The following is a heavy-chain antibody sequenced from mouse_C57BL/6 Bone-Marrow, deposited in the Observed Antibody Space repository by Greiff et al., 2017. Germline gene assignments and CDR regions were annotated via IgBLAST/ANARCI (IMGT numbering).Heavy chain of an antibody. CDR1: GYTFTSYW. CDR2: IDPSDSYT. V-gene: IGHV1-50*01. D-gene: IGHD1-1*01. CDR3: ARSKTVVPFDY. Sequence: QVQLQQPGAELVKPGASVKLSCKASGYTFTSYWMQWVQQRPGPGLEWIGEIDPSDSYTKYTQKFKGKATLTVDTSSSTAYMQLSSLTSEDSAVYYCARSKTVVPFDYWGQGTTLTVSS. J-gene: IGHJ2*01.